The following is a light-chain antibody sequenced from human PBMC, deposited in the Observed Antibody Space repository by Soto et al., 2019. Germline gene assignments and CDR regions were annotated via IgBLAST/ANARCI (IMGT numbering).Light chain of an antibody. Sequence: EIVLTQSPATLSLSPGERATLSCSASQSVSSYLAWYQQKPGQAPRLLIYDASNRATGIPARFSGSGSGTDFTLTISSLEPEDFSVYYCQQRSKWPMYTFGQGTEVYIK. CDR3: QQRSKWPMYT. V-gene: IGKV3-11*01. J-gene: IGKJ2*01. CDR1: QSVSSY. CDR2: DAS.